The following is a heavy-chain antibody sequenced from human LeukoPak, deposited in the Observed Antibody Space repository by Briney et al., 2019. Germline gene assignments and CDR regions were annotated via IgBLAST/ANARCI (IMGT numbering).Heavy chain of an antibody. J-gene: IGHJ4*02. CDR2: ISSSSSSI. D-gene: IGHD1-26*01. V-gene: IGHV3-48*01. Sequence: GVSLRLSCAACGFTFSSYSMNWVRQAPGRGREWVSYISSSSSSIYYADSVKGRLTISRDNAKNSLYLQMNSLRAEDTAVYYCARDLGLDYWGQGTLVTVSS. CDR1: GFTFSSYS. CDR3: ARDLGLDY.